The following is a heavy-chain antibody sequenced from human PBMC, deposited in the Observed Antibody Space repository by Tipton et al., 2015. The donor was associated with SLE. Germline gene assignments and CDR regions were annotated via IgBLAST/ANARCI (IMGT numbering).Heavy chain of an antibody. CDR1: GYTFTGYY. CDR2: INPNSGGT. J-gene: IGHJ2*01. D-gene: IGHD2-21*01. Sequence: QSGPEVKKPGASVKVSCKASGYTFTGYYMHWMRQAPGQGLEWMGWINPNSGGTNYAQKFQGRVTMTRDTSISTAYMELSRLRSDDTAVYYCARAAGLQSNWYFDLWGRGTLVTVSS. CDR3: ARAAGLQSNWYFDL. V-gene: IGHV1-2*02.